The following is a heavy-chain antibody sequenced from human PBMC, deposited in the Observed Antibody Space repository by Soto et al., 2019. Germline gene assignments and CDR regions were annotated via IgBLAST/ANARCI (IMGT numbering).Heavy chain of an antibody. V-gene: IGHV3-21*01. J-gene: IGHJ4*02. CDR2: ISSISSYI. CDR1: GFTFSSYS. D-gene: IGHD1-1*01. CDR3: AREPLIQTTGTEPFFDY. Sequence: EVQLVESGGGLVKPGGSLRLSCAASGFTFSSYSMNWVRQAPGKGLEWVSSISSISSYIYYADSVKGRFTISRDNAKNSLDLQMNSLRAEDTAVYYCAREPLIQTTGTEPFFDYWGQGTLVTVSS.